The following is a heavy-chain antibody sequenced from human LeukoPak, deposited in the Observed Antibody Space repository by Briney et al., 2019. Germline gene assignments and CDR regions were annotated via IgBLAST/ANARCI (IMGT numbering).Heavy chain of an antibody. V-gene: IGHV1-2*02. CDR2: INPNSGGT. CDR1: GYTFTGYY. Sequence: ASVKVSCKASGYTFTGYYMHWVRQAPGQGLEWMGWINPNSGGTNYAQKFQGRVTMTRDTSISTAYMELGRLRSDDTAVYYCARDLSSSWYTYYGMDVWGQGTTVTVSS. J-gene: IGHJ6*02. CDR3: ARDLSSSWYTYYGMDV. D-gene: IGHD6-13*01.